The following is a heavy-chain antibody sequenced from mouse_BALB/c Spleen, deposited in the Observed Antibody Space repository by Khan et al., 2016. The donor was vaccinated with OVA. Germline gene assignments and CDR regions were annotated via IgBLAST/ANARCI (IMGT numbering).Heavy chain of an antibody. CDR2: ISTYYGDA. D-gene: IGHD1-2*01. V-gene: IGHV1S137*01. J-gene: IGHJ4*01. CDR3: ARPSTATAMDY. CDR1: GYTFTDYA. Sequence: QVQLKQSGAELVRPGVSVKISCKGSGYTFTDYAMHWVKQSHAKSLEWIGVISTYYGDASYNQKFKGKATMTVDKSSSTAYMELARLTSEDSAIYYCARPSTATAMDYWGHGTSVTVSS.